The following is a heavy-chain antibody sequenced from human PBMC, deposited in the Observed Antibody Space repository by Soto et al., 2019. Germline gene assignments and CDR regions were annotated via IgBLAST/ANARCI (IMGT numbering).Heavy chain of an antibody. CDR2: IYATGST. CDR3: ARVQATYGSQCFDY. Sequence: TLSLTCTVSGGSITSDNYYWSWVRQRPGKGLEWIGFIYATGSTYYNPSLKSRVTISVDTSKDQFSLKVSSVTAADTAVYYCARVQATYGSQCFDYWGQGTLVTVSS. J-gene: IGHJ4*02. CDR1: GGSITSDNYY. D-gene: IGHD3-10*01. V-gene: IGHV4-30-4*01.